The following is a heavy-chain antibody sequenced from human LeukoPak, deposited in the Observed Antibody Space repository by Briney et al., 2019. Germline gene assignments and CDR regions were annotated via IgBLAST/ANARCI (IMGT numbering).Heavy chain of an antibody. Sequence: GGSLRLSCAASGFTFDDYGMSWVRQAPGKGLEWVSGITWNGGSTGYADSVKGRFTISRDNAKNSLYLQMNSLRAEDTAVYYCARDSKRGWELLAGTDYWGQGTLVTVSS. CDR3: ARDSKRGWELLAGTDY. D-gene: IGHD1-26*01. CDR2: ITWNGGST. V-gene: IGHV3-20*04. CDR1: GFTFDDYG. J-gene: IGHJ4*02.